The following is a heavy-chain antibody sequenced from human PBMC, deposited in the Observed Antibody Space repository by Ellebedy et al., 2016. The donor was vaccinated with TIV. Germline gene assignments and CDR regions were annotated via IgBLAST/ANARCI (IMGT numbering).Heavy chain of an antibody. D-gene: IGHD3-22*01. J-gene: IGHJ4*02. CDR3: ASVKKSSGLFDY. Sequence: MPSETLSLTCTVPGGSISSYYWSWIRQPPGKGLEWLGYIYYSGSTNYNPSLKSRVTISVDTSKNQFSLKLSSVTAADTAVYYCASVKKSSGLFDYWGQGTLVTVSS. CDR1: GGSISSYY. CDR2: IYYSGST. V-gene: IGHV4-59*08.